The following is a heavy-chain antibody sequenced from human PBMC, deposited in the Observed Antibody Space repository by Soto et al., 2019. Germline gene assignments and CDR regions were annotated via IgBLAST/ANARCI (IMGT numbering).Heavy chain of an antibody. CDR3: VRAGVTIFGVVKSPRYGMDV. Sequence: ASVKVSCKASGGTFSSYAISWVRQPPGQELEWMGGIIPIFGTANYAQKFQGRVTITADESTSTAYMELSSLRSEDTAVYYCVRAGVTIFGVVKSPRYGMDVCRQGTTGTTSS. V-gene: IGHV1-69*13. CDR2: IIPIFGTA. J-gene: IGHJ6*02. D-gene: IGHD3-3*01. CDR1: GGTFSSYA.